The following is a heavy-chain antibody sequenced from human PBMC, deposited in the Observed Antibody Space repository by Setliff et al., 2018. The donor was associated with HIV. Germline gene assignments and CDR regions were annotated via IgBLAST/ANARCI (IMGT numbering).Heavy chain of an antibody. J-gene: IGHJ3*02. V-gene: IGHV3-48*03. Sequence: PGGSLRLSCAASGFTFSSYEMNWVRQAPGKGLEWISYISSSDSTIYYTDSVKGRFTISRDNAKNSLYLQMNSLRAEDMALYYCAKDILVKNTAMDAFDIWGQGTMVTVSS. D-gene: IGHD5-18*01. CDR3: AKDILVKNTAMDAFDI. CDR2: ISSSDSTI. CDR1: GFTFSSYE.